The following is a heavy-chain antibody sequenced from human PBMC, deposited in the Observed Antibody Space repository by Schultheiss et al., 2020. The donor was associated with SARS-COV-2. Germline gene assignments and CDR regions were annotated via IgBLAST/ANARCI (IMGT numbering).Heavy chain of an antibody. Sequence: GESLKISCKGSRYSFTSYWIGWVRQMPGKGLEWMGIIFPCDSDTRYSPSFQGQVTISADKSISTAYLQWSSLKASDTAMYYCARHPVAAAGTYYYGMDVWGQGTTVTVSS. CDR2: IFPCDSDT. D-gene: IGHD6-13*01. J-gene: IGHJ6*02. CDR3: ARHPVAAAGTYYYGMDV. V-gene: IGHV5-51*01. CDR1: RYSFTSYW.